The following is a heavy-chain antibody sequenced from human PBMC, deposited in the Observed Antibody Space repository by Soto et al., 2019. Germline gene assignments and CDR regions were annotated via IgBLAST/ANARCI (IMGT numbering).Heavy chain of an antibody. V-gene: IGHV1-8*01. D-gene: IGHD7-27*01. J-gene: IGHJ4*02. Sequence: ASVKVSCKASGYTFTSYDINCVRPATGQGLEWMGWMNSNSGNTGYAQKFQGRVTMTRNTSISTAYMELSSLRSEDTAVYYCARGGGGELGLDYWGQRTLVTVSS. CDR3: ARGGGGELGLDY. CDR2: MNSNSGNT. CDR1: GYTFTSYD.